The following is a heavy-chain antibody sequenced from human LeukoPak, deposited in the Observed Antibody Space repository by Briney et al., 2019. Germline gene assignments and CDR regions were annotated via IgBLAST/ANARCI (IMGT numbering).Heavy chain of an antibody. CDR3: ARAGSGSYYPLGY. Sequence: ASVKVSCKASGYTFTGYYMHWVRQAPGQGLEWMGWINPNSGGTNYAQKFQGRVTMTRDTSISTAYMELSRLRSDDTAVYYCARAGSGSYYPLGYWGQGTLVTVSS. V-gene: IGHV1-2*02. J-gene: IGHJ4*02. CDR2: INPNSGGT. D-gene: IGHD1-26*01. CDR1: GYTFTGYY.